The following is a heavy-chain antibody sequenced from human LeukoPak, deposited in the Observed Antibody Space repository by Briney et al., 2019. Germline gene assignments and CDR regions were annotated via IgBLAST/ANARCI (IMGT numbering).Heavy chain of an antibody. V-gene: IGHV3-74*01. CDR1: GFTFSSYW. J-gene: IGHJ4*02. Sequence: GGSLRLSCAASGFTFSSYWMHWVRQAPGKGLVWVSRINRDGSIANYADSVKGRFTISRDNSKNTLYLQMNSLRAEDTAVYYCAKDRYYYDSSGYADYWGQGTLVTVSS. CDR2: INRDGSIA. D-gene: IGHD3-22*01. CDR3: AKDRYYYDSSGYADY.